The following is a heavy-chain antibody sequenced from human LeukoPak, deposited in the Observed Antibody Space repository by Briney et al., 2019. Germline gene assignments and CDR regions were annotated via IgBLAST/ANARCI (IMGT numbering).Heavy chain of an antibody. J-gene: IGHJ6*04. D-gene: IGHD3-10*02. V-gene: IGHV3-48*01. CDR2: ITLSSSTI. Sequence: PGGSLRLSCAASGFTFRNYNMNWVRQAPGKGLEWVSYITLSSSTIYYADSVKGRFTISRDSAKNSLYLQMNSLRAEDTAVYYCAELGITMIGGVWGKGTTVTISS. CDR3: AELGITMIGGV. CDR1: GFTFRNYN.